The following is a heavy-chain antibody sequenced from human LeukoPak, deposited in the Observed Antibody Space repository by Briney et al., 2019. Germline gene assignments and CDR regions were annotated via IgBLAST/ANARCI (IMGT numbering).Heavy chain of an antibody. CDR3: AATSYQLLSPLDP. J-gene: IGHJ5*02. CDR1: GFTFTSSA. D-gene: IGHD2-2*01. CDR2: IVVGSGNT. V-gene: IGHV1-58*02. Sequence: SVKVSCKASGFTFTSSAMQWVRQARGQRLEWIGWIVVGSGNTNYAQKFQERVTITRDMSTSTAYMELSNLRSEDTAVYYCAATSYQLLSPLDPWGQGTLVTVSS.